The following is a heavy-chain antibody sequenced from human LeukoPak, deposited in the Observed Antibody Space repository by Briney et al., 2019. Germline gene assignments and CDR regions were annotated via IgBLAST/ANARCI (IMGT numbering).Heavy chain of an antibody. CDR2: IRYDGSNK. CDR3: ALPDYGDYDSLFDY. V-gene: IGHV3-30*02. D-gene: IGHD4-17*01. Sequence: GGSLRLSCAASGFTFSSYGMHWVRQAPGKGLEWVAFIRYDGSNKYYADSVKGRFTISRDNSKNTLYLQMNSLRAEDTAVYYCALPDYGDYDSLFDYWGQGTLVTVSS. CDR1: GFTFSSYG. J-gene: IGHJ4*02.